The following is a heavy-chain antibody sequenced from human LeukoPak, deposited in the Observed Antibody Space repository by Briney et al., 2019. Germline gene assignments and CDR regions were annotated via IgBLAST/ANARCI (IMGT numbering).Heavy chain of an antibody. CDR1: GFSLSTSGVG. CDR3: AYYGSGSYWGEYYFDY. V-gene: IGHV2-5*02. D-gene: IGHD3-10*01. Sequence: SGPTLVKPTQTLTLTCTFSGFSLSTSGVGVGWIRQPPGKALEWLALIYWDDDKRYSPSLKSRLTITKDTSKNQVVLTMTNMDPVDTATYYCAYYGSGSYWGEYYFDYWGQGTLVTVSS. CDR2: IYWDDDK. J-gene: IGHJ4*02.